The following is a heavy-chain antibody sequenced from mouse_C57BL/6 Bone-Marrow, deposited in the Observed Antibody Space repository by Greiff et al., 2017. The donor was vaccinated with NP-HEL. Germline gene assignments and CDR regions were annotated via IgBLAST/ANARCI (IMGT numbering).Heavy chain of an antibody. CDR2: IDPSDSYT. CDR1: GYTFTSYW. Sequence: VQLQQPGAEPVRPGTSVKLSCKASGYTFTSYWMHWVKQRPGQGLEWIGVIDPSDSYTNYNQKFKGKATLTVDTSSSTAYMQLSSLTSEDSAVYYCATLKNYYGSSLDYWGQGTTLTVSS. V-gene: IGHV1-59*01. D-gene: IGHD1-1*01. CDR3: ATLKNYYGSSLDY. J-gene: IGHJ2*01.